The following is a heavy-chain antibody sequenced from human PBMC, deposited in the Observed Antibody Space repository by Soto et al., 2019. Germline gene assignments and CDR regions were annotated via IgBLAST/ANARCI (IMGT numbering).Heavy chain of an antibody. CDR2: INHSGST. CDR3: ARWTPYQLLSHYYYGMDV. D-gene: IGHD2-2*01. V-gene: IGHV4-34*01. J-gene: IGHJ6*02. CDR1: GWSFSGYY. Sequence: SETLSLTCAVYGWSFSGYYWSWIRQPPGKGLEWIGEINHSGSTNYNPSLKSRVTISVDTSKNQFSLKLSSVTAADTAVYYCARWTPYQLLSHYYYGMDVWGQGTTVTVSS.